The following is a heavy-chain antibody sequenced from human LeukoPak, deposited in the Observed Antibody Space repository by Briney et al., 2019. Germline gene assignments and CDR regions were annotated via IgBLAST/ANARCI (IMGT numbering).Heavy chain of an antibody. Sequence: GGSLRLSCVASGFTFSGSWMSWVRQAPGKGLEWVANIKEDGSEKKYVDSVKGRFTISRVNAKSSVYLQMNSLRAEDTAVYYCARGDTYGNDYWGQGTLVTVSS. CDR2: IKEDGSEK. J-gene: IGHJ4*02. CDR1: GFTFSGSW. D-gene: IGHD4-17*01. CDR3: ARGDTYGNDY. V-gene: IGHV3-7*01.